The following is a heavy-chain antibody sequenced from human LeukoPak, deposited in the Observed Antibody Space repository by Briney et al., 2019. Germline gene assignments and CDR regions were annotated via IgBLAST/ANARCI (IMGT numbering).Heavy chain of an antibody. V-gene: IGHV4-39*07. CDR1: GGSISSSSCY. CDR2: IYYSGST. Sequence: PSETLSLTCTVSGGSISSSSCYWGWIRQPPGKGLEWIGSIYYSGSTNYNPSLRSRVTISVDTSKNQFSLKLSSVTAADTAVYYCATSCYGCYYYYMDVWGKGTTVTISS. J-gene: IGHJ6*03. CDR3: ATSCYGCYYYYMDV. D-gene: IGHD2-2*01.